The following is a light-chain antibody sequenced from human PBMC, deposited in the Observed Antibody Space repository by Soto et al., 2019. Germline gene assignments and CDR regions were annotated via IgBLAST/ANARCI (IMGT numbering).Light chain of an antibody. CDR2: DAS. J-gene: IGKJ4*01. CDR3: QQRSNWLT. Sequence: EIVLTQSPATLSLSPGERATLSCSASQSVSRYLAWYQQKSGQAPRLLIYDASNSATGIPARFSGSGSGTDFPLTISSLEPEDFAVYYCQQRSNWLTFGGGTKVEIK. V-gene: IGKV3-11*01. CDR1: QSVSRY.